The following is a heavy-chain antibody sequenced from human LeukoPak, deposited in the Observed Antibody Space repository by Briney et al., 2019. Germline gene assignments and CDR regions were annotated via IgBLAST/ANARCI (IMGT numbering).Heavy chain of an antibody. CDR2: IYYSGST. V-gene: IGHV4-39*07. Sequence: SETLSLTCTVSGGSISSSSYYWGWIRQPPGKGLEWIGSIYYSGSTYYNPSLKSRVTISVDTSKNQFSLKLSSVTAADTAVYYCAREARGYSYARRDFDAFDIWGQGTMVTVSS. CDR3: AREARGYSYARRDFDAFDI. D-gene: IGHD5-18*01. CDR1: GGSISSSSYY. J-gene: IGHJ3*02.